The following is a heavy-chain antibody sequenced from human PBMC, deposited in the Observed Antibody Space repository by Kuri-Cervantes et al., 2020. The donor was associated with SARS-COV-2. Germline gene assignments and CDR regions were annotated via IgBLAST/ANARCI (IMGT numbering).Heavy chain of an antibody. CDR2: ISSTGSTI. Sequence: GESLKISCAASAFSFSDYYMSWIRQAPGKGLEWVSYISSTGSTIYYADSVKGRFTISRDNAKNSLYLQMNSLRAEDTAVYYCAKSRTGVGDSTDYWGPGTLVTVSS. D-gene: IGHD1-26*01. CDR3: AKSRTGVGDSTDY. CDR1: AFSFSDYY. V-gene: IGHV3-11*01. J-gene: IGHJ4*02.